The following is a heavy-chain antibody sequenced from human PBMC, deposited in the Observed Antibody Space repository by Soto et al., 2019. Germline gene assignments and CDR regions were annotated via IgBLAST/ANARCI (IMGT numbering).Heavy chain of an antibody. CDR1: GGSISSDTYY. CDR3: ACDSGAGMY. J-gene: IGHJ4*02. V-gene: IGHV4-31*03. D-gene: IGHD3-10*01. Sequence: QVKLQESGPGLVKPSQTLSLTCTVSGGSISSDTYYWSWIRQHPGKGLEWIGNIYYSGSTYYNPSLKRRVTISVDTSKDQFSLKLNSVTAADTAVFYGACDSGAGMYWGQGTLVAVSS. CDR2: IYYSGST.